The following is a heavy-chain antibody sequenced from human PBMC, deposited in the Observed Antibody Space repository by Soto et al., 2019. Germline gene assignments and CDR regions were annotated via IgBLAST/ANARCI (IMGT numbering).Heavy chain of an antibody. CDR3: AHARTYYDILTGYSLFDP. CDR2: IYWDDDK. D-gene: IGHD3-9*01. V-gene: IGHV2-5*02. J-gene: IGHJ5*02. CDR1: GFSLSTSGVG. Sequence: QITLKESGPTLVKPTQTLTLTCTFSGFSLSTSGVGVGWIRQPPGKALEWLALIYWDDDKRYSPSLKSRLTITKDTSKTQVVLTMTNMDPVDTATYYCAHARTYYDILTGYSLFDPWGQGTLVTVSS.